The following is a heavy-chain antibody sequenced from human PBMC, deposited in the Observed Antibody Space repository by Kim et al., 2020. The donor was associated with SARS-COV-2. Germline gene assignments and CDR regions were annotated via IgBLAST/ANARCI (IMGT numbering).Heavy chain of an antibody. V-gene: IGHV3-23*01. Sequence: GGSLRLSCAASEFTISNYGMTWVRQTPGKGLEWVSSITDASTYYADSVKGRFTISRDNSKNMMYLQMNSLRAEDTAVYYCAKSHNGLGWGQGTLVTVSS. D-gene: IGHD5-12*01. J-gene: IGHJ4*02. CDR1: EFTISNYG. CDR3: AKSHNGLG. CDR2: ITDAST.